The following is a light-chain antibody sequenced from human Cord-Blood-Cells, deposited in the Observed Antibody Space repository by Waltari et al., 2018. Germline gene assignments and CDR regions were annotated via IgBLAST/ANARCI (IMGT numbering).Light chain of an antibody. CDR3: QSADSSGTYWV. Sequence: SYELTQPPSVSVSPGQTARITCSGDALPKQYAYWYQQKPGQAPVLGIYKDSERPTGIAGRFSGSSSGTTVTLTISGVQAEDEADYYCQSADSSGTYWVFGGGTKLTVL. V-gene: IGLV3-25*03. CDR2: KDS. J-gene: IGLJ3*02. CDR1: ALPKQY.